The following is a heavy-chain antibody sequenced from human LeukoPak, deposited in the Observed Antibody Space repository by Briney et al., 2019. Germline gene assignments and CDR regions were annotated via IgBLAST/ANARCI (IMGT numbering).Heavy chain of an antibody. J-gene: IGHJ4*02. Sequence: GGSLRLSCAASGFTFRAYGMSWVRQAPGKGLEWVSAISGSGFNTYYADSVKGRFTISRDNSKNTLYLQMNSLRGEDTAVYYCAKDGAGSQSYCSSTSCYVDYWGQGTLVTVSS. CDR3: AKDGAGSQSYCSSTSCYVDY. CDR2: ISGSGFNT. CDR1: GFTFRAYG. V-gene: IGHV3-23*01. D-gene: IGHD2-2*01.